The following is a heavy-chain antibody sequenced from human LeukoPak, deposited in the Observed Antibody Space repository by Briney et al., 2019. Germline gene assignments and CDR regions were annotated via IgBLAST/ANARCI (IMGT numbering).Heavy chain of an antibody. D-gene: IGHD6-6*01. J-gene: IGHJ3*02. CDR3: ARILVRKFSSSSSAFDI. CDR1: GYTFTSDG. Sequence: ASVKVSCKASGYTFTSDGISWVRQAPVQGRESMGWISAYNGNTNYAQKLQGRVTMTTDTSTSTAYMELRSLRSDDTAVYYCARILVRKFSSSSSAFDIWGQGTMVTVSS. CDR2: ISAYNGNT. V-gene: IGHV1-18*01.